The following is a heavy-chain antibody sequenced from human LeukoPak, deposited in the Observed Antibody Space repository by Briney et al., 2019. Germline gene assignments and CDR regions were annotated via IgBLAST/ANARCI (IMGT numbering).Heavy chain of an antibody. J-gene: IGHJ1*01. CDR2: IKQDGSEK. Sequence: GGSLRLSCAASGFTFSSYWMSWVRQAPGKGLEWVANIKQDGSEKYYVDSVKGRFTISRDNAKNTLYLQMNSLRAEDTAVYYCAKQYSSDWNGLAEYFQHWGQGTLLTVSS. V-gene: IGHV3-7*03. D-gene: IGHD6-19*01. CDR3: AKQYSSDWNGLAEYFQH. CDR1: GFTFSSYW.